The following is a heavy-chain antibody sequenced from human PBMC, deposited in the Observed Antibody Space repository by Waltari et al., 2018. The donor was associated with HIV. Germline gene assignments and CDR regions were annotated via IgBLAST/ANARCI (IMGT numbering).Heavy chain of an antibody. D-gene: IGHD6-19*01. J-gene: IGHJ4*02. Sequence: GGLVQPGGSLRLSCAASGFTFSSYWMSWVRQAPGKGLEWVANINEDGRDKYYVDSVKGRFSISRDNSKNTLYLQMNSLRAEDTAVYYCAKDGYAEKQQWLADWGSVSELDYWGQGTLVTVSS. CDR1: GFTFSSYW. CDR3: AKDGYAEKQQWLADWGSVSELDY. V-gene: IGHV3-7*03. CDR2: INEDGRDK.